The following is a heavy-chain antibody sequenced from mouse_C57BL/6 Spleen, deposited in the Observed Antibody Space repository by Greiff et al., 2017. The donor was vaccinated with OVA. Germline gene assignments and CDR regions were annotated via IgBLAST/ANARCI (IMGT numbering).Heavy chain of an antibody. V-gene: IGHV5-17*01. CDR1: GFTFSDYG. J-gene: IGHJ2*01. CDR2: ISSGSSTI. Sequence: EVQLVESGGGLVKPGGSLKLSCAASGFTFSDYGMHWVRQAPEKGLEWVAYISSGSSTIYYADTVKGRFTISRDNAKNTLFLQMTSLRSEDTAMYYCARTYYGSSYDYRGQGTTLTVSS. D-gene: IGHD1-1*01. CDR3: ARTYYGSSYDY.